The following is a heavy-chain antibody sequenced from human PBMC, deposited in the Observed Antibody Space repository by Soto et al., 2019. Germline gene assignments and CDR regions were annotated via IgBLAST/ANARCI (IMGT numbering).Heavy chain of an antibody. Sequence: GGSLRLSCAASGFTFSDHYMSWIRQAPGKGLEWISYINPTGSYTHYADSVRGRFIISRDNADNSLYLQMNSLRAEDTALYYCARGHHSMDVWGQGATVTVSS. CDR2: INPTGSYT. CDR3: ARGHHSMDV. V-gene: IGHV3-11*06. CDR1: GFTFSDHY. J-gene: IGHJ6*02.